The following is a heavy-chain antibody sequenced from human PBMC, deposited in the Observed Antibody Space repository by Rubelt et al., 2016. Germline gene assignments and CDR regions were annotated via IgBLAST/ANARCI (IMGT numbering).Heavy chain of an antibody. CDR3: ARDGYYSETSGFYPYFDF. V-gene: IGHV3-13*01. D-gene: IGHD3-22*01. CDR1: GFTFSTHG. CDR2: IGPAGDT. J-gene: IGHJ4*02. Sequence: EVQLVESGGGLVQPGGSLRLSCAASGFTFSTHGMHWVRQAAGKGLEWVSSIGPAGDTFYPGSVKGRFTISRDNAKNSLYLQMNSLRVEDTAVYYCARDGYYSETSGFYPYFDFWGQGTLVTVSS.